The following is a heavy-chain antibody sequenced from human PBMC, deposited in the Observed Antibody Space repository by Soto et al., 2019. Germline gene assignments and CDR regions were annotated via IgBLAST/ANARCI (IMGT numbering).Heavy chain of an antibody. CDR3: ARFMIRFGRVIDDS. J-gene: IGHJ4*02. V-gene: IGHV1-2*02. Sequence: ASVKVSCKASGYTFTDFYIHWVRQAPGQGLEWMGWIFPNSGGTRYAQNFQGRVTMTRDTSISTAYMELSSLRSDDTAVYYCARFMIRFGRVIDDSWGQGTLVTVSS. CDR2: IFPNSGGT. CDR1: GYTFTDFY. D-gene: IGHD3-16*02.